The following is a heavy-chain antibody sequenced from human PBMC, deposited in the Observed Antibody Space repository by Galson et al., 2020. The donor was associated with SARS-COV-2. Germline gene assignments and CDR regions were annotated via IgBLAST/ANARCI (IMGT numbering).Heavy chain of an antibody. CDR2: IYYSGNT. CDR3: ARYGKGKWFGELSDAFDI. CDR1: GGKIRSGDYY. V-gene: IGHV4-30-4*01. Sequence: TGAVAGGKIRSGDYYWSLIRQPPGTGLEWLGYIYYSGNTHYNPSLKSRVTISVDTSTNQFSLKLSSVTAADTAVYYCARYGKGKWFGELSDAFDIWGQGTMVTVSS. D-gene: IGHD3-10*01. J-gene: IGHJ3*02.